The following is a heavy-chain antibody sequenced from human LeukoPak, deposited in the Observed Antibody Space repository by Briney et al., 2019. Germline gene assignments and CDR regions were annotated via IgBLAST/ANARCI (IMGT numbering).Heavy chain of an antibody. CDR3: ARRYGSSLGGYYYYYMDV. V-gene: IGHV4-59*08. CDR1: GGSISSYY. Sequence: PSETLSLTCTVSGGSISSYYWSWIRQPPGKGLGWIGYIYYSGSTNYNPSLKSRVTISVDTSKNQFSLKLSSVTAADTAVYYCARRYGSSLGGYYYYYMDVWGKGTTVTVSS. D-gene: IGHD3-16*01. J-gene: IGHJ6*03. CDR2: IYYSGST.